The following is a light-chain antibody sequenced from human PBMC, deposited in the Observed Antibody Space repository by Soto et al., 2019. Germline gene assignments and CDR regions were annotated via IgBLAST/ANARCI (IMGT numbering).Light chain of an antibody. CDR1: SSDVGGYVY. J-gene: IGLJ2*01. CDR2: EVS. CDR3: ASYTINNSLE. Sequence: QSVLTQPASVSGSPGQSITISCTGTSSDVGGYVYVSWYQHHPGKAPKLMIFEVSNRPSGVSNRFSGSKSGNTASLTISGLQTEDEADYYCASYTINNSLEFGGGTKLTVL. V-gene: IGLV2-14*01.